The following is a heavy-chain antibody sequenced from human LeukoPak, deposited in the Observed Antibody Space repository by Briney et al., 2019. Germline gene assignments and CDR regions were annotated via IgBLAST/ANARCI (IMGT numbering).Heavy chain of an antibody. CDR3: AILAVAGNDYFDY. J-gene: IGHJ4*02. CDR2: IYPGDSDT. CDR1: GYAFTSYW. D-gene: IGHD6-19*01. Sequence: GESLKISCKASGYAFTSYWIGWVRQMPGKGLEWMGIIYPGDSDTRYSPSFQGQVTISADKSISTAYLQWSSLKASDTAMYYCAILAVAGNDYFDYWGQGTLVTVSS. V-gene: IGHV5-51*01.